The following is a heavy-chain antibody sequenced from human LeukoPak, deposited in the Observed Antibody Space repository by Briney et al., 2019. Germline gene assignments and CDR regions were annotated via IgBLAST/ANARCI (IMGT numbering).Heavy chain of an antibody. D-gene: IGHD6-19*01. CDR1: GFSFTTSQVG. CDR3: AHRPSGFMSGWYNCYFDN. Sequence: SGPTLVNPTQTLTLTRTFSGFSFTTSQVGVGWIRQPPGKALEWLGVIYWDDDKRYSPSLRNRLAITKDTSKNQVVLTMTNMDPADTATYYCAHRPSGFMSGWYNCYFDNWAPRILVTVSS. V-gene: IGHV2-5*02. CDR2: IYWDDDK. J-gene: IGHJ4*03.